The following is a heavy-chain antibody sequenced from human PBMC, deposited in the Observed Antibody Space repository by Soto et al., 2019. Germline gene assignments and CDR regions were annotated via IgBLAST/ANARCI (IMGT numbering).Heavy chain of an antibody. CDR1: GFTFSSYA. CDR3: AREGWIFGVVVSSFDP. CDR2: ISYAGSNK. V-gene: IGHV3-30-3*01. D-gene: IGHD3-3*01. Sequence: QVQLVESGGGVVQPGRSLRLSCAASGFTFSSYAMHWVRQAPGKGLEWVAVISYAGSNKYYADSVKGRFTISRDNYKNTLYLEMNSRRGEGTAVYYCAREGWIFGVVVSSFDPWGQGTLVTVSS. J-gene: IGHJ5*02.